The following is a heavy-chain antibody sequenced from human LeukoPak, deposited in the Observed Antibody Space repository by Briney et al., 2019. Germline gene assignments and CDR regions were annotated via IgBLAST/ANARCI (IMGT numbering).Heavy chain of an antibody. D-gene: IGHD5-24*01. CDR3: ARGSAPPEMATTIPSMIDY. Sequence: SETLSLTCAVYGGSFSGYYWSWIRQPPGKGLEWIGEINHSGSTNYNPSLKSRVTISVDTSKNQFSLKLSSVTAADTAVYYCARGSAPPEMATTIPSMIDYWGQGTLVTVSS. J-gene: IGHJ4*02. V-gene: IGHV4-34*01. CDR2: INHSGST. CDR1: GGSFSGYY.